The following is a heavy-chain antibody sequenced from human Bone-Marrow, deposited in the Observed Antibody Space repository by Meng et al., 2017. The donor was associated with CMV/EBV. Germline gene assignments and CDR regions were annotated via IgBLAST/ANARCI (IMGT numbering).Heavy chain of an antibody. CDR2: ITGSGQTT. CDR1: QFTFNKHA. J-gene: IGHJ3*02. Sequence: GESLKISCAASQFTFNKHAMSWVRQAPGKGLEWVSSITGSGQTTYYADSVKGRFTISRDNSKNTLYLQMNSLRVEDTAVYYCARQSMIRVLTDAFDIWGQGTMVTVSS. V-gene: IGHV3-23*01. D-gene: IGHD3-22*01. CDR3: ARQSMIRVLTDAFDI.